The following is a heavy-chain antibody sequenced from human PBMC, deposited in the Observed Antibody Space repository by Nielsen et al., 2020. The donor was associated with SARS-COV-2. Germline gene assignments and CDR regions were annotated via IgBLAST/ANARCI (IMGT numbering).Heavy chain of an antibody. J-gene: IGHJ4*02. D-gene: IGHD5-24*01. Sequence: SVKVSCKASGGTFSSYAISWVRQAPGQGLEWMGGIIPIFGTANYAQKFQGRVTITADESTSTAYMELSSLRSEDTAVYYCARRRDGYNSLDYWGQGTLATVSS. CDR3: ARRRDGYNSLDY. CDR2: IIPIFGTA. V-gene: IGHV1-69*13. CDR1: GGTFSSYA.